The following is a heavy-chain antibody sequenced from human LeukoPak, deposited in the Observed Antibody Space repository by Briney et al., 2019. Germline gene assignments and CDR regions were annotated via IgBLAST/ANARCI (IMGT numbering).Heavy chain of an antibody. J-gene: IGHJ4*02. CDR1: GYTFTSYG. D-gene: IGHD6-19*01. CDR3: ARGDLSSGWYYFDY. Sequence: ASVKVSCKASGYTFTSYGISWVRQAPGQGLEWMGWISAYNGNTNYTQKLQGRVTMTTDTSTSTAYMELRSLRSDDTAVYYCARGDLSSGWYYFDYWGQGTLVTVSS. CDR2: ISAYNGNT. V-gene: IGHV1-18*01.